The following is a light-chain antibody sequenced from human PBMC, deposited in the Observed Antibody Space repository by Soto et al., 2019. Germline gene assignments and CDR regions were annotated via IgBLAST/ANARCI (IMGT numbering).Light chain of an antibody. J-gene: IGKJ5*01. CDR3: QQRSDWPIT. CDR2: DAS. Sequence: EVVLTQSPATLSLSPGERATLSCRASQSVSRYLAWYQQKPGQAPRLLIFDASNRATGIPARFSASGSGTDFTLTISSLESEDSAVYSCQQRSDWPITFGQGTRLDIK. CDR1: QSVSRY. V-gene: IGKV3-11*01.